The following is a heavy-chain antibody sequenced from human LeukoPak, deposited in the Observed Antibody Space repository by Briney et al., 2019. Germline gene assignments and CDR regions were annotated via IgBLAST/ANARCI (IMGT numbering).Heavy chain of an antibody. Sequence: GRSLRLSCAASGFTFDDYAMHWVRQAPGKGLEWVSGISWNSGSIGYADSVKGRFTISRDNAKNSLYLRMNTLRAEDMALYYCAKDEFVASDFTGAFDIWGQGTMVTVSS. V-gene: IGHV3-9*03. CDR3: AKDEFVASDFTGAFDI. CDR2: ISWNSGSI. J-gene: IGHJ3*02. CDR1: GFTFDDYA. D-gene: IGHD2-8*02.